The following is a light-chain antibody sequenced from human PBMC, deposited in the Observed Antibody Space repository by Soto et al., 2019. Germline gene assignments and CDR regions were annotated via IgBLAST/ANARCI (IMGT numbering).Light chain of an antibody. CDR3: QQLNSYPLT. V-gene: IGKV1-9*01. CDR1: QGISSY. CDR2: AAS. Sequence: DIQLTQSPSFLSASVGDRVTITCRASQGISSYLAWYQQKPGKAPKLLIYAASTLQSGVPSRFSGSGSGTEFTLTISSLQPEDFATYYCQQLNSYPLTFGGGTKWISN. J-gene: IGKJ4*01.